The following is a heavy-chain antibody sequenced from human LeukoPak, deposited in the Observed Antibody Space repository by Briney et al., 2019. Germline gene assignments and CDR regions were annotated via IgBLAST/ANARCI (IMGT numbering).Heavy chain of an antibody. CDR2: INPNSGGT. J-gene: IGHJ4*02. CDR3: ARVKTMIIVVSLFDY. Sequence: ASVKVSCKASGYTFTGYYMHWVRQAPGQGLEWMGWINPNSGGTNYAQQFQGRLTMTRDTSISTAYMELSRLRSDDTAVYYCARVKTMIIVVSLFDYWGQGTLVIVSS. D-gene: IGHD3-22*01. CDR1: GYTFTGYY. V-gene: IGHV1-2*02.